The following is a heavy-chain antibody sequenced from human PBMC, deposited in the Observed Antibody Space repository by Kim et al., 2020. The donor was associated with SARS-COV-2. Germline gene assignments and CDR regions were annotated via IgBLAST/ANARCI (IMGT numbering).Heavy chain of an antibody. CDR3: ARGPPTVVTGGGFYYFDY. J-gene: IGHJ4*02. D-gene: IGHD4-17*01. Sequence: SETLSLTCTVSGGSISSGSYYWSWIRQPAGKGLEWIGRIYTSGSTNYNPSLKSRVTISVDTSKNQFSLKLSSVTAADTAVYYCARGPPTVVTGGGFYYFDYWGQGTLVTVSS. V-gene: IGHV4-61*02. CDR1: GGSISSGSYY. CDR2: IYTSGST.